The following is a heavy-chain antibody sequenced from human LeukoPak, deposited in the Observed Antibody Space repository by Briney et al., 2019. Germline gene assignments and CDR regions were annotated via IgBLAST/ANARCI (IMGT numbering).Heavy chain of an antibody. CDR3: ARDLDCSGGSCYGGDY. D-gene: IGHD2-15*01. CDR1: GFTFSSYS. V-gene: IGHV3-21*01. CDR2: ISSSSSYI. Sequence: PGGSLRLSCAASGFTFSSYSMNWVRQAPGKGLEWVSSISSSSSYIYYADSVKGRFTISRDNAKNSLYLQMNSLRAEDTAVYYCARDLDCSGGSCYGGDYWGQGTLVTVSS. J-gene: IGHJ4*02.